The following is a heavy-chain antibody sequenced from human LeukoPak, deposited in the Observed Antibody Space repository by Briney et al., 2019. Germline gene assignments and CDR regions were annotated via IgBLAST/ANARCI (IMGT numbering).Heavy chain of an antibody. V-gene: IGHV1-69*04. D-gene: IGHD3-22*01. CDR2: IIPILGIA. J-gene: IGHJ4*02. CDR1: GGTFSSHA. CDR3: ASLSHYYDSSGYRFDY. Sequence: SVKVSCKASGGTFSSHAISWVRQAPGQGLEWMGRIIPILGIANYAQKFQGRVTITADKSTSTAYMELSSLRSEDTAVYYCASLSHYYDSSGYRFDYWGQGTLVTVSS.